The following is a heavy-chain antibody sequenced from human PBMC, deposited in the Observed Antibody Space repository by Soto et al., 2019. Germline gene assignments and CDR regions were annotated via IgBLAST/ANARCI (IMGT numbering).Heavy chain of an antibody. J-gene: IGHJ4*02. Sequence: EVRLSESGGGLARPGGSLRLSCEASGLNFAGYAMSWVRQAPGKGLDWVSSLSSSGEKTYYSDSVRGRFTISRDNTKNTVYLQMNTLSADDAAVYFCAKESLFPSIHGIITNWGQGVVVTVSS. D-gene: IGHD2-2*01. CDR3: AKESLFPSIHGIITN. CDR1: GLNFAGYA. CDR2: LSSSGEKT. V-gene: IGHV3-23*01.